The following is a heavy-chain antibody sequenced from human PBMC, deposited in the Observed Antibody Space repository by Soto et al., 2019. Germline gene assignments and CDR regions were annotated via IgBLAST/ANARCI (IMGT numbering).Heavy chain of an antibody. J-gene: IGHJ4*02. CDR1: GFTFSSYA. CDR2: ISGSGGST. V-gene: IGHV3-23*01. D-gene: IGHD3-22*01. CDR3: AKDTHDYYDSSGFDY. Sequence: PGGSLRLSCAASGFTFSSYAMSWVRQAPGKGLEWVSAISGSGGSTYYADSVKGRFTISRDNSKNTLYLQMNSLRAEDTAVYYCAKDTHDYYDSSGFDYWGQGTLVTVSS.